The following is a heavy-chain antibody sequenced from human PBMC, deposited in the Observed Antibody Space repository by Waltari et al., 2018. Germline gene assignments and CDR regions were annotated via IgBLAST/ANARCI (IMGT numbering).Heavy chain of an antibody. V-gene: IGHV3-53*01. D-gene: IGHD2-2*01. CDR2: IYIGGNT. CDR1: GFPVSGHH. CDR3: ARGYCSSTNCYGG. Sequence: LVESGGGLIQPWGSLRLSCEASGFPVSGHHMSWVRQAPGKGLECVSIIYIGGNTYYADSVKVRFTISRDTSKNTLYLQMNSLRAEDTAVYYCARGYCSSTNCYGGWGQGTLVTVSS. J-gene: IGHJ4*02.